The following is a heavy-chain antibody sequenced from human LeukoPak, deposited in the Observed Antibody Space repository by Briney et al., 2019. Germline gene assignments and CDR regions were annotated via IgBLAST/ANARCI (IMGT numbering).Heavy chain of an antibody. D-gene: IGHD3-10*01. Sequence: GGSLRLSCAASGFNFSTYTMNWVRQAPGKGLEWVSSISSSSSYIYYADAVKGRFAISRDNAKNSLYLQMNSLRAEDTALYYCARQPMVRGAVDYWGQGTLVTVSS. J-gene: IGHJ4*02. CDR2: ISSSSSYI. CDR3: ARQPMVRGAVDY. V-gene: IGHV3-21*04. CDR1: GFNFSTYT.